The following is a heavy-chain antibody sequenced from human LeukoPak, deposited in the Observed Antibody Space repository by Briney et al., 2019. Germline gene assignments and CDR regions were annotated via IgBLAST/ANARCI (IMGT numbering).Heavy chain of an antibody. Sequence: SETLSLTCTVSGGSISSYYWSWIRQPPGKGLEWIGYIYYSGSTNYNPSLKSRVTISVDTSKNQFPLKLSSVTAADTAVYYCASPGIDGYNGLGYWGQGTLVTVSS. D-gene: IGHD5-12*01. J-gene: IGHJ4*02. V-gene: IGHV4-59*08. CDR2: IYYSGST. CDR1: GGSISSYY. CDR3: ASPGIDGYNGLGY.